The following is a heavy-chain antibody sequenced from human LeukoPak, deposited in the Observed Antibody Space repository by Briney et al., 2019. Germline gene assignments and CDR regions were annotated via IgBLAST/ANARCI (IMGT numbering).Heavy chain of an antibody. Sequence: ASVKVSCKASGYTFTSFYIHWVRQAPGQGLGWMGVINPRDGSTRYAQTLQGRVTVTRDTSTSTVYVELSSLRSEDTAVYYCAGSYGSGSSVDYWGQGTLVTVSS. CDR3: AGSYGSGSSVDY. J-gene: IGHJ4*02. D-gene: IGHD3-10*01. CDR1: GYTFTSFY. V-gene: IGHV1-46*04. CDR2: INPRDGST.